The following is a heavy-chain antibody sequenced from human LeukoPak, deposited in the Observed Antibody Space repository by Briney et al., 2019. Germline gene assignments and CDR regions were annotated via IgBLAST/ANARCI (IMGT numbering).Heavy chain of an antibody. Sequence: ASVKVSCKASGYTFTSYGISWVRQAPGQGLEWMGWISAYNGNTNYAQKLQGRVTMTTDTSTSTAYMELRSLRSDDTAVYYCARSYYYDSSGITPSDDWGQGTLVTVSS. CDR1: GYTFTSYG. J-gene: IGHJ4*02. D-gene: IGHD3-22*01. CDR3: ARSYYYDSSGITPSDD. V-gene: IGHV1-18*01. CDR2: ISAYNGNT.